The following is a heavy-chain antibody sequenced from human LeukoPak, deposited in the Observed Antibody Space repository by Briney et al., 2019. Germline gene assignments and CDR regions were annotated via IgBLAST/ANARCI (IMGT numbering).Heavy chain of an antibody. D-gene: IGHD6-13*01. CDR2: ISWNSGSI. CDR3: ARAPYSSSWSFDY. Sequence: PGRSLRLSRAASGFTFDDYAMHWVRQAPGKGLEWVSGISWNSGSIGYADSVKGRFTISRDNAKNSLYLQMNSLRAEDTAVYYCARAPYSSSWSFDYWGQGTLVTVSS. V-gene: IGHV3-9*01. J-gene: IGHJ4*02. CDR1: GFTFDDYA.